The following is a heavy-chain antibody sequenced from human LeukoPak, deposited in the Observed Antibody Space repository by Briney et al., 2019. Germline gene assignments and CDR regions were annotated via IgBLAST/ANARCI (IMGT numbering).Heavy chain of an antibody. V-gene: IGHV1-18*01. CDR1: GYTFTSYD. D-gene: IGHD2-2*01. Sequence: ASVKVSCKASGYTFTSYDISWVRQAPGQGLEWMGWISAYNGNTNYAQKLQGRVTMTTDTSTSTAHMELRSLRSDDTAVYYCAREGPVVGRTFDYWGQGTLVTVSS. J-gene: IGHJ4*02. CDR2: ISAYNGNT. CDR3: AREGPVVGRTFDY.